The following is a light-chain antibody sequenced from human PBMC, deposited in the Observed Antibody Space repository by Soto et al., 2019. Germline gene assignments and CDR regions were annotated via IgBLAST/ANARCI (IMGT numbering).Light chain of an antibody. CDR1: SSDIGGYNY. CDR2: DVS. Sequence: QSALTQPASVSGSPGQSITISCTGTSSDIGGYNYVSWYQQHPGKAPKLMIYDVSNRPSGVSNRFSGSKSGNTASLTISGLQAEDEADYYCSSYVSSNTPLYVFGTGTKLTVL. J-gene: IGLJ1*01. V-gene: IGLV2-14*01. CDR3: SSYVSSNTPLYV.